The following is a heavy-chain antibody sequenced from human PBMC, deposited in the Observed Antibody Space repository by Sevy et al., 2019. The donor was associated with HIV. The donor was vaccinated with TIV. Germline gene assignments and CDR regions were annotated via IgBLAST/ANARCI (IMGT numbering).Heavy chain of an antibody. CDR1: GFTFSAYA. CDR3: ATLRGGLYGSGYFQN. V-gene: IGHV3-23*01. CDR2: ISSSGGST. Sequence: GGSLRLSCAASGFTFSAYAMSWVRQAPGKGLEWVSCISSSGGSTYYADSVKGRFSISRDTSKNTLYLQMNSLRAEDTAVYYCATLRGGLYGSGYFQNWGQGTHVTVSS. D-gene: IGHD3-10*01. J-gene: IGHJ1*01.